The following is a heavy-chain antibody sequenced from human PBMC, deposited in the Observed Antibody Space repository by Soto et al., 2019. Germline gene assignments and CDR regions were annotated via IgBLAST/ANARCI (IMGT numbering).Heavy chain of an antibody. Sequence: GGSLRLSCAASGFTFSSYAMSWVRQAPGKGLEWVSAISGSGGSTYYADSVKGRFTISRDNSKNTLYLQMNSLRAEDTAVYYCAADIVVVPAAISPRGGYKDGMDVWGQGTTVTVSS. CDR2: ISGSGGST. CDR1: GFTFSSYA. J-gene: IGHJ6*02. D-gene: IGHD2-2*01. V-gene: IGHV3-23*01. CDR3: AADIVVVPAAISPRGGYKDGMDV.